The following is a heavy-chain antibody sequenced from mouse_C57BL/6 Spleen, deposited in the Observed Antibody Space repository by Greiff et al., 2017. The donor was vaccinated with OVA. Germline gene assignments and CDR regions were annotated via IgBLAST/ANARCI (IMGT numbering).Heavy chain of an antibody. CDR3: ARKGTTVVANFDY. V-gene: IGHV1-80*01. Sequence: VKLMESGAELVKPGASVKISCKASGYAFSSYWMNWVKQRPGKGLEWIGQIYPGDGDTNYNGKLKGKATLTADKSSSTAYMQLSSLTSEDSAVYFCARKGTTVVANFDYWGQGTTLTVSS. J-gene: IGHJ2*01. D-gene: IGHD1-1*01. CDR1: GYAFSSYW. CDR2: IYPGDGDT.